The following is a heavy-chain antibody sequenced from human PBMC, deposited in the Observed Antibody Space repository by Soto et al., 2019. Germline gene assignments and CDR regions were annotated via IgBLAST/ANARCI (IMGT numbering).Heavy chain of an antibody. CDR2: ISDSGTI. D-gene: IGHD6-19*01. V-gene: IGHV4-59*08. Sequence: QVQLQESGPGLVKPSETLSLTCTVSGSSIRTYYWTWVRQPPGKGLEWIGYISDSGTINYNPSLKSRLTLSIDTSKNQFSLKLNSVTAADTAMYYCARGTGYTSGWYEFADYWGQGTLVTVSS. J-gene: IGHJ4*02. CDR3: ARGTGYTSGWYEFADY. CDR1: GSSIRTYY.